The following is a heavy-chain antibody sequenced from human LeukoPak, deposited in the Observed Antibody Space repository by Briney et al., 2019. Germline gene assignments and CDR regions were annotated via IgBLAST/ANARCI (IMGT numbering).Heavy chain of an antibody. CDR2: IRYDGSNK. CDR1: AFTFSSYG. V-gene: IGHV3-30*02. D-gene: IGHD3-10*01. Sequence: GGSLRLSCAASAFTFSSYGMHWVRQAPGKGLDWVAFIRYDGSNKYSADSVKGRFTISRDNSKNTLYLQMNSLRAEDTAVYYCATTSVRGVITPNYWGQGTLVTVSS. J-gene: IGHJ4*02. CDR3: ATTSVRGVITPNY.